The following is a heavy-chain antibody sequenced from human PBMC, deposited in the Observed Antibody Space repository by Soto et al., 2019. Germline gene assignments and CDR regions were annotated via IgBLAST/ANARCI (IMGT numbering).Heavy chain of an antibody. CDR2: IYYSGST. CDR1: GGSISSSSYY. D-gene: IGHD3-22*01. V-gene: IGHV4-39*01. CDR3: AGQHTYYYDSSGYPARYYYYGMDV. Sequence: SETLSLTGTVSGGSISSSSYYWGWILQPPGKGLEWIGSIYYSGSTYYNPSLKSRVTISVDTSKNQFSLKLSSVTAADTAVYYCAGQHTYYYDSSGYPARYYYYGMDVWGQGTTVTVSS. J-gene: IGHJ6*02.